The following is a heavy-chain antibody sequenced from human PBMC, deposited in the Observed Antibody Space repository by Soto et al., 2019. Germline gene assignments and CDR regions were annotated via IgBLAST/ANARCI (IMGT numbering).Heavy chain of an antibody. J-gene: IGHJ6*02. CDR3: ARDGWVRGGNVTNYYGLDV. CDR2: IYSGGST. Sequence: PGGSTRLSCAASGFNVCRNHMSWVRQEPGKGLEWVSVIYSGGSTNYADSVKGRLTISRHNLKNTMYLEMTSVRPDDTAVYYCARDGWVRGGNVTNYYGLDVWGQGTTVTVSS. V-gene: IGHV3-53*04. D-gene: IGHD1-26*01. CDR1: GFNVCRNH.